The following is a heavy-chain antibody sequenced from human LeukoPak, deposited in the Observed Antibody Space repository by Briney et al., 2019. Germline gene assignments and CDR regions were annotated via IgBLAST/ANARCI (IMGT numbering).Heavy chain of an antibody. CDR1: GYTFTSYD. CDR3: ARASTLEPRIVGASGAFDI. J-gene: IGHJ3*02. V-gene: IGHV1-8*01. D-gene: IGHD1-26*01. Sequence: AASVKVSCKASGYTFTSYDINWVRQATGQGLEWMGWMNPNSGNTGYAQKFQGRVTMTRNTSISTAYMELSSLRSEDTAVYYCARASTLEPRIVGASGAFDIWGQGTMVTVSS. CDR2: MNPNSGNT.